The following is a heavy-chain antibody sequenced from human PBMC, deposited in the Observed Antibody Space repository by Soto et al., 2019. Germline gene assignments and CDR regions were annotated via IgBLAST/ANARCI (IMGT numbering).Heavy chain of an antibody. D-gene: IGHD3-16*02. Sequence: QVQLQESGPGLVKPSQTLSLTCTVSGGSISSGDYYWSWIRQPPGKGLEWIGYISYSGTTYYNPSPNRRLSISSDTSQNQVSLNLISVTAADTAVYYCARTNYDYVWGSYRFDSWGQGTLVTVSS. J-gene: IGHJ4*02. CDR2: ISYSGTT. CDR1: GGSISSGDYY. CDR3: ARTNYDYVWGSYRFDS. V-gene: IGHV4-30-4*01.